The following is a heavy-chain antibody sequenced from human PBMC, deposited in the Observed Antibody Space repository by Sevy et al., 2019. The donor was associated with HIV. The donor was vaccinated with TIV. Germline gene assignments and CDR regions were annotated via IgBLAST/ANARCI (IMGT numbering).Heavy chain of an antibody. J-gene: IGHJ6*03. CDR1: GFSFDSYG. CDR2: ISGSGTRT. CDR3: GKGGGGHYDPDEIGYYFYYYNMDV. Sequence: LSLTCAVSGFSFDSYGMTWVRQAPGKGLEWVSGISGSGTRTYYADSVKGRFIISRDNSKNTLYLQMNSLRSEDTALYYCGKGGGGHYDPDEIGYYFYYYNMDVWGKGTTVTVSS. D-gene: IGHD3-22*01. V-gene: IGHV3-23*01.